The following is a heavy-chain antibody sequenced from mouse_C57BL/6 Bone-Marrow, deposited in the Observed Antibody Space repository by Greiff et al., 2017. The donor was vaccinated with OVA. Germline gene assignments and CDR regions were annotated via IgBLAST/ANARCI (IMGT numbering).Heavy chain of an antibody. CDR1: RINISSYG. J-gene: IGHJ1*03. D-gene: IGHD2-14*01. V-gene: IGHV5-6*02. Sequence: EVKLVENGGNLVKTKGSKKLSCADSRINISSYGMSWVRQTPDKRLEWVATISSGGSYTYYPDSVKGRFTISRDNAKNTLYLQMSSLKSEDTAMYYCARHRRGYPWYFDVWGTGTTVTVSS. CDR2: ISSGGSYT. CDR3: ARHRRGYPWYFDV.